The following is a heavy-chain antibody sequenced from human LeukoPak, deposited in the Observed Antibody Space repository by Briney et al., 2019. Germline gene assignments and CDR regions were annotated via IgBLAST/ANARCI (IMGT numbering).Heavy chain of an antibody. CDR3: ARGKLDSYDSSDFFGPLDC. Sequence: GGSLRLSCAASGFTFSSYAMSWVRQAPGKGLEWVSGISGSGDNTYYADSVKGRFTISRDNSDNKVYLQMNSLRPEDTAMYFCARGKLDSYDSSDFFGPLDCWGQGTLVTVSS. V-gene: IGHV3-23*01. J-gene: IGHJ4*02. D-gene: IGHD3-22*01. CDR1: GFTFSSYA. CDR2: ISGSGDNT.